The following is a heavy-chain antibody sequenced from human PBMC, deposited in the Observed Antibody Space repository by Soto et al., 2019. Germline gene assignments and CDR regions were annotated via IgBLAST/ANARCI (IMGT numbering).Heavy chain of an antibody. CDR1: GGSIGSYY. D-gene: IGHD3-9*01. Sequence: SETLSLTCTVSGGSIGSYYWSWIRQPPGKGLEWIGYIFYSGSTNYNPSFQRRLTISVDTSKNQFSLKLSSVTAADTAVYYCARVVDYDSLTGYYRGAGWFDPWGQGTLVTVSS. V-gene: IGHV4-59*01. CDR3: ARVVDYDSLTGYYRGAGWFDP. CDR2: IFYSGST. J-gene: IGHJ5*02.